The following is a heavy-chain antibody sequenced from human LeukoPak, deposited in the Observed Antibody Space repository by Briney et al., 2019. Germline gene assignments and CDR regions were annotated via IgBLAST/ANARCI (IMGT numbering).Heavy chain of an antibody. V-gene: IGHV4-59*08. CDR3: ARNRYSGSYYFDY. Sequence: SETLSLTCTVSGGSISSYYWSWIRQPPGKGLEWIGYIYYSGSTNYNPSLKSRVTISVDTSKNQFSLKLSSVTAADTAVYYCARNRYSGSYYFDYWGQGTLVTVSS. J-gene: IGHJ4*02. D-gene: IGHD1-26*01. CDR2: IYYSGST. CDR1: GGSISSYY.